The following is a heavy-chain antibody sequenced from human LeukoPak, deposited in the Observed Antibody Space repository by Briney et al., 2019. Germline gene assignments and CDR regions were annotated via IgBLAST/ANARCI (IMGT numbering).Heavy chain of an antibody. V-gene: IGHV1-2*04. CDR3: ARDSPSIAAAGIYPYFDY. J-gene: IGHJ4*02. D-gene: IGHD6-13*01. CDR2: INPNSGGT. CDR1: GYTFTGYY. Sequence: GASVKVSCKASGYTFTGYYMHWVRRAPGQGLEWMGWINPNSGGTNYAQKFQGWVTMTGDTSISTAYMELSRLRSDDTAVYYCARDSPSIAAAGIYPYFDYWGQGTLVTVSS.